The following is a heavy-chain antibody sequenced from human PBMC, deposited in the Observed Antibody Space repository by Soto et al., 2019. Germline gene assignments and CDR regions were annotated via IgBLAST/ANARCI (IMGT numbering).Heavy chain of an antibody. D-gene: IGHD3-22*01. CDR2: NYYSGST. V-gene: IGHV4-31*02. CDR3: ARITNPVVSYYYDGMEV. Sequence: WIRQHPGKGLESIGYNYYSGSTYYNPSLKSRVTISVHTSQNQFSLKLISVSAADTAVYYGARITNPVVSYYYDGMEVWGQGTTVTVSS. J-gene: IGHJ6*02.